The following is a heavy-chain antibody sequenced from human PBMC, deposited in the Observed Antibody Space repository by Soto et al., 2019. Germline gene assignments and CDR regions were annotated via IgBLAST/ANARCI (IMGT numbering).Heavy chain of an antibody. CDR3: ARDWYYGSCSYYHNAFDP. Sequence: EALQLTEAISGDSFSGNSAAWNWIRQSPSRGLKWLGRTYYRSKWYNDYAVSVKSRITITPDTSKNQFSLQLNSVTPEDTAVCYCARDWYYGSCSYYHNAFDPWCQGTLVTVA. CDR1: GDSFSGNSAA. J-gene: IGHJ5*02. V-gene: IGHV6-1*01. D-gene: IGHD3-10*01. CDR2: TYYRSKWYN.